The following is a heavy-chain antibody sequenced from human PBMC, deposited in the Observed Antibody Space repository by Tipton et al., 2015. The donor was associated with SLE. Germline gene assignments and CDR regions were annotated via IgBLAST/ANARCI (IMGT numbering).Heavy chain of an antibody. D-gene: IGHD2-2*01. J-gene: IGHJ4*02. V-gene: IGHV4-61*02. Sequence: TLSLTCAVSGYSISSGYCWGWIRQPAGRGLEWIGRIYTGGNTKYNPSLESRVTLSADASKAQCSLKLTSVTAADTAVYYCVVCSPSSCAYFDYWGQGRLVTVSS. CDR2: IYTGGNT. CDR1: GYSISSGYC. CDR3: VVCSPSSCAYFDY.